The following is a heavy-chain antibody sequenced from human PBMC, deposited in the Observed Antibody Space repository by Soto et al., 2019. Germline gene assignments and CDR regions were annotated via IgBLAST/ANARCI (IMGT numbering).Heavy chain of an antibody. J-gene: IGHJ5*01. CDR2: ISNSAYS. V-gene: IGHV3-21*01. Sequence: EVQLVESGGGLVKPGGSLRLSCAASGFTFSSYSMNWVRQAPGKGLEWVSSISNSAYSNYADSVKGRFTISRDNAKNSVYLQMNSLSPGDTAVYYCARGIAVAGTWWFDSWGQGTLVTVSS. CDR1: GFTFSSYS. CDR3: ARGIAVAGTWWFDS. D-gene: IGHD6-19*01.